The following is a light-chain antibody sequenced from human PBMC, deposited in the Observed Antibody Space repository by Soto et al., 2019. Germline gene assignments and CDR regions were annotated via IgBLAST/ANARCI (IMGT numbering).Light chain of an antibody. CDR1: SSDVGAYNY. J-gene: IGLJ1*01. Sequence: SVQTELPSASGSSEQTITISCTGPSSDVGAYNYVSWYQQHPGKAPKLMIYEVSKRPSGVPDRFSGSKSGNTASLTVSGLQAEDEADYYCSSHAGSNDYVFGTGTKVTVL. V-gene: IGLV2-8*01. CDR3: SSHAGSNDYV. CDR2: EVS.